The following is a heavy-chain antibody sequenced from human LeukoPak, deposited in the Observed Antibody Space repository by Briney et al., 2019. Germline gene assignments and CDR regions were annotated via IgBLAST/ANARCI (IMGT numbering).Heavy chain of an antibody. V-gene: IGHV1-46*01. CDR3: ARDLGLGPKPPWYYFDY. J-gene: IGHJ4*02. Sequence: ASVKVSCKASGYTFTSYYMHWVRQAPGQGLEWMGIINPSGGSTSYAQKLQGRVTMTRDTSTSTVYMELSSLRSEDTAVYYCARDLGLGPKPPWYYFDYWGQGTLVAVSS. CDR1: GYTFTSYY. CDR2: INPSGGST. D-gene: IGHD2-2*03.